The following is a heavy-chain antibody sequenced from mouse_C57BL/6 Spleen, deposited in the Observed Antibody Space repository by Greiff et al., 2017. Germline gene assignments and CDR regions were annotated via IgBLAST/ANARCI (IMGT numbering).Heavy chain of an antibody. Sequence: VQLQQSGPELVKPGASVKISCKASGYTFTDYNMDWVKQSPGKSLEWIGDINPNNGGTIYNQKFKGKATLTVDKSSSTAYMELRSLTSEDPAVYYCARGITGTGVAYWGQGTLVTVSA. CDR3: ARGITGTGVAY. CDR1: GYTFTDYN. CDR2: INPNNGGT. V-gene: IGHV1-18*01. D-gene: IGHD4-1*01. J-gene: IGHJ3*01.